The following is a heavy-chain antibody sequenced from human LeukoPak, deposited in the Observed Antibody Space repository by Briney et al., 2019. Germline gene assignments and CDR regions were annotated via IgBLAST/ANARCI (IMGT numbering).Heavy chain of an antibody. V-gene: IGHV4-34*01. Sequence: SETLSLTCAVCIGSFSGYYWSWIRQPPGKGLEWIGEINHSASANYNPSLKSRVTISVDTSKNQFSLKLSSVTAADTAVYYCATNDCSSTSCPDDYWGQGTLVTVS. J-gene: IGHJ4*02. D-gene: IGHD2-2*01. CDR1: IGSFSGYY. CDR2: INHSASA. CDR3: ATNDCSSTSCPDDY.